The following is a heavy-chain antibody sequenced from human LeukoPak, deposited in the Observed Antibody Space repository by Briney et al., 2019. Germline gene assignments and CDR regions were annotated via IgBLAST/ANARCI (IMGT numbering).Heavy chain of an antibody. CDR1: GFTFSSYA. Sequence: GGSLRLSCAASGFTFSSYAMHWVRQAPGKGLEWVAVISYDGNNKYYADSVKGRFTISRDNSKNTLYLQMNSLRAEDTAVYYCANDRSSSGYYYFDYWGQGTLVTVSS. V-gene: IGHV3-30*18. D-gene: IGHD3-22*01. J-gene: IGHJ4*02. CDR3: ANDRSSSGYYYFDY. CDR2: ISYDGNNK.